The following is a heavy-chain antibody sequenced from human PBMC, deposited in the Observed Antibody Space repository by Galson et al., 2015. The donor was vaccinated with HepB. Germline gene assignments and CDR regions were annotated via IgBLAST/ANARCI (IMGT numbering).Heavy chain of an antibody. CDR3: ARDHSVYGAYYYGMDV. V-gene: IGHV4-31*03. Sequence: LSLTCTVSGGSISSGGYYWSWIRQHPGKGLEWIGYIYYSGSTYYNPSLKSRVTISIDTSENQFSLRLNSVTAADTAVYYCARDHSVYGAYYYGMDVWGQGTTVIVSS. D-gene: IGHD4-17*01. J-gene: IGHJ6*02. CDR2: IYYSGST. CDR1: GGSISSGGYY.